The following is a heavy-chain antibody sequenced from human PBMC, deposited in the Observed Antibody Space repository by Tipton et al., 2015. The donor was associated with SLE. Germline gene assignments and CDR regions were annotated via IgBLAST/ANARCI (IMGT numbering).Heavy chain of an antibody. Sequence: TLSLTCTVSGVSISDYYWTWIRQPPGKGLQWLGFVFTIGGTSYNPSLKSRVPISADTSKRQFSLKLGSVTAADTAVYYCASGDDLPYYFEYWGQGTLVTVSS. CDR1: GVSISDYY. V-gene: IGHV4-4*08. J-gene: IGHJ4*02. D-gene: IGHD7-27*01. CDR2: VFTIGGT. CDR3: ASGDDLPYYFEY.